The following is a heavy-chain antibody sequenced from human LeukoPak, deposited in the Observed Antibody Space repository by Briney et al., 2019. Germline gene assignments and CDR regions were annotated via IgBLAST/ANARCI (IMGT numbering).Heavy chain of an antibody. D-gene: IGHD3-22*01. CDR3: ASSYYDSSGADLDY. CDR2: IIPIFGTA. CDR1: GGTFSSYA. J-gene: IGHJ4*02. Sequence: ASVKVSCKASGGTFSSYAISWVRQAPGQGLEWMGGIIPIFGTANYAQKFQGRVTITADESTSTAYMELSSLRSEDTAVYYCASSYYDSSGADLDYWGQGTLVTVSS. V-gene: IGHV1-69*13.